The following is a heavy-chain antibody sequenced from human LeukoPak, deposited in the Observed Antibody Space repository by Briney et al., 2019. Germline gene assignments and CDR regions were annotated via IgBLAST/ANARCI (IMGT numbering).Heavy chain of an antibody. CDR2: IYHSGST. V-gene: IGHV4-4*03. J-gene: IGHJ4*02. D-gene: IGHD5-18*01. CDR3: ARRGYSYGYADY. CDR1: GGSISSSNW. Sequence: PETLSLTCAVSGGSISSSNWWSWVRQPPGKGLEWIGEIYHSGSTNYNPSLKSRVTISVDKSKNQFSLKLSSVTAADTAVYYCARRGYSYGYADYWGQGTLVTVSS.